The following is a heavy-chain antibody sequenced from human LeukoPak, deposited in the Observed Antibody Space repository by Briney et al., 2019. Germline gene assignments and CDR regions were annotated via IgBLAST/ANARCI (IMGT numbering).Heavy chain of an antibody. Sequence: ASVKVSCKASGYTFTGYYMHWVRQAPEQGLEWMGWINPNSGGTNYAQKFQGRVTMTRDTSISTAYMELSRLRSDDTAVYYCASSMVRGVDPNFDYWGQGTLVTVSS. V-gene: IGHV1-2*02. CDR1: GYTFTGYY. D-gene: IGHD3-10*01. J-gene: IGHJ4*02. CDR3: ASSMVRGVDPNFDY. CDR2: INPNSGGT.